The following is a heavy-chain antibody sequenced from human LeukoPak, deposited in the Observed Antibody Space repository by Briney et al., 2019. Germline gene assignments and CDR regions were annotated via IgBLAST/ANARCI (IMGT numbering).Heavy chain of an antibody. CDR2: IYSGVPT. CDR3: VQTTGWPGFDY. CDR1: GVSISRFH. J-gene: IGHJ4*02. D-gene: IGHD1-1*01. V-gene: IGHV4-4*09. Sequence: PSETLSLTCTTSGVSISRFHWSWVRQPPGKGLEWIGNIYSGVPTYFNPSLKSRVIISVDTSKNQFSLNLTSVAAADTAMYYCVQTTGWPGFDYWGQGILVTVSS.